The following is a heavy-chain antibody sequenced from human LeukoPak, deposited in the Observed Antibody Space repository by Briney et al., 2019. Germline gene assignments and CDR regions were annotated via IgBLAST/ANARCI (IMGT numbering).Heavy chain of an antibody. CDR3: AKDPSLSYDSSGYYYHY. CDR1: GFTFSSYA. Sequence: PGGSLRLSCAASGFTFSSYAMSWVRQAPGKGLEWVSAISGSGGNTYYADSVKGRCTISRDNSKNTLYLQMNSLRAEDTAVYYCAKDPSLSYDSSGYYYHYWGQGTLVTVSS. D-gene: IGHD3-22*01. J-gene: IGHJ4*02. CDR2: ISGSGGNT. V-gene: IGHV3-23*01.